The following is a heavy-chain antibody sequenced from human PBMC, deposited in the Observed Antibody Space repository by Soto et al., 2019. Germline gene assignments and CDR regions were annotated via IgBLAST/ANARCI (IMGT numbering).Heavy chain of an antibody. V-gene: IGHV1-69*13. J-gene: IGHJ3*02. CDR1: GGSFSNDA. Sequence: SVKVSCKTSGGSFSNDAFIWFRPAPGQGLEWLGGLIPIFHTPNYGQKFRGRLTITADESTSTACMELSSLGSEGTAVYCWSRKSQRMTILGAGGAVDIWGPGTLVTVSS. D-gene: IGHD3-16*01. CDR3: SRKSQRMTILGAGGAVDI. CDR2: LIPIFHTP.